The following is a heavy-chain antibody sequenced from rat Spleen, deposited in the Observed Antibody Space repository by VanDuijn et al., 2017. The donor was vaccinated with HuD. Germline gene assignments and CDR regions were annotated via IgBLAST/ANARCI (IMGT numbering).Heavy chain of an antibody. Sequence: EVQLVESGGGLVQPGRSMKLSCAASGFTFSNYDMAWVRQAPKKGLEWVSSINTDGGSTYYPDSVKGRFTISRDNAENTVYLQMNSLRSEDTATYYCVKDRDGGYVMDAWGQGASVTVSS. CDR1: GFTFSNYD. CDR2: INTDGGST. D-gene: IGHD1-11*01. J-gene: IGHJ4*01. V-gene: IGHV5-25*01. CDR3: VKDRDGGYVMDA.